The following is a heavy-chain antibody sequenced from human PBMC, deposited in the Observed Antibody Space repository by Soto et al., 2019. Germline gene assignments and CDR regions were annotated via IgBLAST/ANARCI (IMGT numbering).Heavy chain of an antibody. CDR3: ASSDILTGWLDY. V-gene: IGHV1-18*01. D-gene: IGHD3-9*01. Sequence: QVQLVQSGAEVKKPGASVKVSCKASGYTFSSYGVSWVRQAPGHGLEWMGWISAYNGNTNYVQKLQGRVTMTTDTSTDTAYMELRSLRSDDTAVYYCASSDILTGWLDYWGQGSLVTVSS. J-gene: IGHJ4*02. CDR2: ISAYNGNT. CDR1: GYTFSSYG.